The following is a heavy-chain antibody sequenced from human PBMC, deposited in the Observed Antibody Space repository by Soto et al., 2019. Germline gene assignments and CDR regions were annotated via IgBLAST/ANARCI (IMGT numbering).Heavy chain of an antibody. V-gene: IGHV3-30*18. CDR3: AKPRAWGSFYYY. J-gene: IGHJ4*02. CDR2: ISYDGSNK. Sequence: QVQLVESGGGVVQPGRSLRLSCAASGFTFSSYGMHWVRQAPGKGLEWVAVISYDGSNKYYADSVKGRFTISRDNSKNTLYLQMNSLRAEDTAVYYCAKPRAWGSFYYYWGQGTLVTVSS. CDR1: GFTFSSYG. D-gene: IGHD7-27*01.